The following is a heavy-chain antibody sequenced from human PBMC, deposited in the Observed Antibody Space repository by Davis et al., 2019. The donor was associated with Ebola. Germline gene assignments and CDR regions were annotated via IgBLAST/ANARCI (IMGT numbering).Heavy chain of an antibody. CDR2: IYYSGST. D-gene: IGHD3-3*01. CDR1: GGSISSSSYY. CDR3: ARRRYDFWSGYYRYYYYGMDV. J-gene: IGHJ6*04. Sequence: MPSETLSLTCTVSGGSISSSSYYWGWIRQPPGKGLEWIGSIYYSGSTYYNPSLKSRVTISVDTSKNQFSLKLSSVTAADTAVYYCARRRYDFWSGYYRYYYYGMDVWGKGTTVTVSS. V-gene: IGHV4-39*01.